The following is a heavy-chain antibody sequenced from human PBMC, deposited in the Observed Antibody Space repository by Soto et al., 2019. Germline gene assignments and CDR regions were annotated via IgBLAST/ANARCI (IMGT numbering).Heavy chain of an antibody. D-gene: IGHD6-19*01. CDR2: ISAYSGNT. V-gene: IGHV1-18*01. CDR1: GYRFMSYG. J-gene: IGHJ4*02. CDR3: ARRRAGLVDF. Sequence: GASVKVSCKASGYRFMSYGISWVRQAPGQGLEWLEWISAYSGNTNYAQKFQGRVTMTTDTSTSTAYMELRSLRSDDTAVYYCARRRAGLVDFGGQGTRVTVSS.